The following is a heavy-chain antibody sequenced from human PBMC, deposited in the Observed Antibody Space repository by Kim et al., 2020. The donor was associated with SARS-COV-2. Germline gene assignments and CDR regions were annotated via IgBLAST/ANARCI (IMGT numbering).Heavy chain of an antibody. CDR3: ARALGYCSGGSCYSVNWFDP. CDR1: GYTFTSYY. Sequence: ASVKVSCKASGYTFTSYYMHWVRQAPGQGLEWMGIINPSGGSTSYAQKFQGRVTMTRDTSTSTVYMELSSLRSEDTAVYYCARALGYCSGGSCYSVNWFDPWGQGTLVTVSS. V-gene: IGHV1-46*01. D-gene: IGHD2-15*01. J-gene: IGHJ5*02. CDR2: INPSGGST.